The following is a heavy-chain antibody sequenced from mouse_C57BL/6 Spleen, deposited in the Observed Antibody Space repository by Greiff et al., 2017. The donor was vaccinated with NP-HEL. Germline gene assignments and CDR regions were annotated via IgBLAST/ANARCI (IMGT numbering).Heavy chain of an antibody. V-gene: IGHV1-76*01. Sequence: QVQLQQSGAELVRPGASVKLSCKASGYTFTDYYINWVKQRPGQGLEWIARIYPGSGNTYYNEKFKGKATLTAEKSSSTADMQRSSLTSEDSAVYFCARHRSYGFAYWGQGTLVTVSA. CDR2: IYPGSGNT. J-gene: IGHJ3*01. CDR3: ARHRSYGFAY. CDR1: GYTFTDYY. D-gene: IGHD1-1*01.